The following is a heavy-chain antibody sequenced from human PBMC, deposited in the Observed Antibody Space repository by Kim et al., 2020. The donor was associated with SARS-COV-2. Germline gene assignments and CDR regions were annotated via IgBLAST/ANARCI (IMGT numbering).Heavy chain of an antibody. V-gene: IGHV4-34*01. D-gene: IGHD3-16*02. J-gene: IGHJ4*02. CDR3: ARGRPMITFGGVIVRYYFDY. Sequence: RVTISVDTSKNQFSLKLSSVTAADTAVYYCARGRPMITFGGVIVRYYFDYWGQGTLVTVSS.